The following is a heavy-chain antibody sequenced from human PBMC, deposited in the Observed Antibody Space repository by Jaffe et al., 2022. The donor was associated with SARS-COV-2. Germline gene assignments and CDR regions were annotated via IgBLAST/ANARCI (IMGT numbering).Heavy chain of an antibody. CDR3: AKTRGYVVHGMDV. J-gene: IGHJ6*02. CDR2: ITGSGGST. D-gene: IGHD5-12*01. V-gene: IGHV3-23*01. Sequence: VQLLESGGGLVQPGGSLRLSCAASGFTFSSYAMTWVRQAPGKGLEWVSSITGSGGSTYYADSVKGRFTISRDNSKNTLYLQMSSLRGEDTAAYYCAKTRGYVVHGMDVWGQGTTVTVSS. CDR1: GFTFSSYA.